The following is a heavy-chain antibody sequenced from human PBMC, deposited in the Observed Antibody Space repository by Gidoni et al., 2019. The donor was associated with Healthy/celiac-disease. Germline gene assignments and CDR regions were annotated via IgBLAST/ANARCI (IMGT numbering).Heavy chain of an antibody. J-gene: IGHJ4*02. Sequence: QLQLQESGPGLVKPSATLSLTCTVSGGSISSSSYYCGWIRQPPGKGMEWIGSIYYSGSTYHNPSLKRRVTISVDTSKNQFSLKLSSGTAADTAVYYCARPSQYYDFWSGYYTYYFDDWGQGTLVTVSS. CDR2: IYYSGST. CDR1: GGSISSSSYY. V-gene: IGHV4-39*01. CDR3: ARPSQYYDFWSGYYTYYFDD. D-gene: IGHD3-3*01.